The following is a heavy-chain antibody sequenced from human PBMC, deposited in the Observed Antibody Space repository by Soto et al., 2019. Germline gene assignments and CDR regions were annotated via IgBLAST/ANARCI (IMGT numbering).Heavy chain of an antibody. CDR3: ASMGCVGNSSSPYYYYYYMDV. V-gene: IGHV1-2*04. CDR1: GYTFTGYY. CDR2: INPNSGGT. Sequence: GASVKVSCKASGYTFTGYYMHWVRQAPGQGLEWMGWINPNSGGTNYAQKFQGWVTMTRNTSISTAYMELSSLRSEDTAVYYCASMGCVGNSSSPYYYYYYMDVWGKGTTVTVSS. D-gene: IGHD6-13*01. J-gene: IGHJ6*03.